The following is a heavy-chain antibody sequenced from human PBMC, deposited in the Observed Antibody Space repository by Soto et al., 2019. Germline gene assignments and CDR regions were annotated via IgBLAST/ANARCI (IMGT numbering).Heavy chain of an antibody. V-gene: IGHV1-69*13. CDR2: IIPIFGTA. CDR3: ARFLRFGEQSGGYFDY. J-gene: IGHJ4*02. Sequence: SVKVSCKASEYTFTSYSMHWVRQAPGQGLEWMGGIIPIFGTANYAQKFQGRVTITADESTSTAYMELSSLRSEDTAVYYCARFLRFGEQSGGYFDYWGQGTLVTGSS. CDR1: EYTFTSYS. D-gene: IGHD3-10*01.